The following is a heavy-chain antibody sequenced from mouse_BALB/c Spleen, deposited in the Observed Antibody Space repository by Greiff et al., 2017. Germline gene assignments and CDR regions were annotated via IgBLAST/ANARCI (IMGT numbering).Heavy chain of an antibody. CDR1: GFTFSSYG. Sequence: VQLKESGGDLVKPGGSLKLSCAASGFTFSSYGMSWVRQTPDKRLEWVATISSGGSYTYYPDSVKGRFTISRDNAKNTLYLQMSSLRSEDTAMYYCARGRYYGSSSLYYAMDYWGQGTSVTVSS. J-gene: IGHJ4*01. V-gene: IGHV5-6*01. D-gene: IGHD1-1*01. CDR3: ARGRYYGSSSLYYAMDY. CDR2: ISSGGSYT.